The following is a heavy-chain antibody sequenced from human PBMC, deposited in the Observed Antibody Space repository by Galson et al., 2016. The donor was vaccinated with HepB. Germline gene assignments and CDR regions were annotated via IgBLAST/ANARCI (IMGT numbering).Heavy chain of an antibody. CDR1: GIAFSNHP. V-gene: IGHV3-30*04. CDR3: ATASNSGTIYYFDY. Sequence: SLRLSCAASGIAFSNHPMHWVRQTPGMGLEWLAHISFDGGHKYYSDSVMGRFTIARDNSKNTVFLQLNSLRTEDTALYYCATASNSGTIYYFDYWGQGTLVTVSS. D-gene: IGHD1-26*01. J-gene: IGHJ4*02. CDR2: ISFDGGHK.